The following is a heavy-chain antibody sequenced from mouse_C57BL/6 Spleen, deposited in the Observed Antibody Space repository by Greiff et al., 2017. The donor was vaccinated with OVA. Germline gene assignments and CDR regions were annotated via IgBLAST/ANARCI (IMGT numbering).Heavy chain of an antibody. V-gene: IGHV14-4*01. D-gene: IGHD3-1*01. J-gene: IGHJ2*01. Sequence: VQLKESGAELVRPGASVKLSCTASGFNIKDDYMHWVKQRPEQGLEWIGWIDPENGDTEYASKFQGKATITADTSSNTAYLQLSSLTSEDTAVYYCTLLSEVDYWGPGTTLTVSS. CDR2: IDPENGDT. CDR1: GFNIKDDY. CDR3: TLLSEVDY.